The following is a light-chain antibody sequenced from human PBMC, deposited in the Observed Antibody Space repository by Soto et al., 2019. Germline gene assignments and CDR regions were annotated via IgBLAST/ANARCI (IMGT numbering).Light chain of an antibody. CDR1: SSNIGSNY. V-gene: IGLV1-47*01. Sequence: QSVLTQPPSASGTPGQTVTISCSGSSSNIGSNYVYWYQQHPATAPKLLINRNNHRPPGVADRFSGSKSGTSASLAISGLRYDDEDDYYCAAWDDSLSAAVVFGGGTKVTVL. J-gene: IGLJ2*01. CDR3: AAWDDSLSAAVV. CDR2: RNN.